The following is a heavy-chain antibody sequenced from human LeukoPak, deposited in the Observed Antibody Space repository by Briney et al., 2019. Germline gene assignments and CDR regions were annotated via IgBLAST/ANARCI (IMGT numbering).Heavy chain of an antibody. J-gene: IGHJ4*02. Sequence: SETLSLTCTVSGGSIWGWIRQPPGKGLEWIGSTQYTGASFYNPSLKSRVTISIDASKTHFSLQLSSVTAPDTAVYYCAGVDSYPYFVYYFDNWGQGTPVTVSS. V-gene: IGHV4-38-2*02. CDR2: TQYTGAS. CDR1: GGSI. CDR3: AGVDSYPYFVYYFDN. D-gene: IGHD3-16*01.